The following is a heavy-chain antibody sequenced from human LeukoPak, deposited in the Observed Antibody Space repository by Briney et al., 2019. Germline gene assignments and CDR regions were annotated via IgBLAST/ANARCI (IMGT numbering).Heavy chain of an antibody. J-gene: IGHJ4*02. V-gene: IGHV3-15*01. D-gene: IGHD3-22*01. CDR1: GFTFSNAC. CDR2: IQSKTDGGTT. Sequence: PGGSLRLSCAASGFTFSNACMSWVRQAPGKGLEWVGRIQSKTDGGTTDYAAPVKGRFTISRDDSKNTLYLQMNSLKTEASAVYYCTTDLNARGNYYDSSGYVSTIDYWGQGTLVTVSS. CDR3: TTDLNARGNYYDSSGYVSTIDY.